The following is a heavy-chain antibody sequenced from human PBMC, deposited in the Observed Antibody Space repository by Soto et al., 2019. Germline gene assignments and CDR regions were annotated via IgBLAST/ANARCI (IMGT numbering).Heavy chain of an antibody. Sequence: GGSLRLSCAASGFTFSDSTMHWVRQTYGRGLEWLGRIRSKVNNLETVYAASVKGRFTISRDDSKNTAYLQMNSLKTEDTAVYYCTRHDSNYDFWSGSPPRYGMDVWGQGTTVTVSS. CDR2: IRSKVNNLET. J-gene: IGHJ6*02. D-gene: IGHD3-3*01. CDR1: GFTFSDST. V-gene: IGHV3-73*01. CDR3: TRHDSNYDFWSGSPPRYGMDV.